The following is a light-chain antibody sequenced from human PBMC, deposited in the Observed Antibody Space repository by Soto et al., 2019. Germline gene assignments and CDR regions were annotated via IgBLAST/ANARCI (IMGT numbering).Light chain of an antibody. J-gene: IGKJ5*01. CDR1: QSISTY. V-gene: IGKV1-39*01. CDR3: QQNFTIPTT. CDR2: AAS. Sequence: IHMTHNPSSLSASVGYLVTITCRSSQSISTYLNWYHQKPGKAPDLLIYAASSLKSGVPSRFSGSGSGTHFTLTITGLKPPDFATYYCQQNFTIPTTFGYRRRLEI.